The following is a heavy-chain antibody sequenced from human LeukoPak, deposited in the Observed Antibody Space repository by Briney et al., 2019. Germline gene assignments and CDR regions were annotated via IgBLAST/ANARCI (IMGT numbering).Heavy chain of an antibody. Sequence: GGSLRLSCAASGFMFSSYEMSWVRQAPGKGLEWVADIKEDGSEKYYVDSVKGRFTISRDNAKNSLYLQMNSLRAEDTAVYYCARVWSSGSYNDAFDIWGQGAMVTVSS. CDR3: ARVWSSGSYNDAFDI. CDR2: IKEDGSEK. D-gene: IGHD1-26*01. CDR1: GFMFSSYE. V-gene: IGHV3-7*01. J-gene: IGHJ3*02.